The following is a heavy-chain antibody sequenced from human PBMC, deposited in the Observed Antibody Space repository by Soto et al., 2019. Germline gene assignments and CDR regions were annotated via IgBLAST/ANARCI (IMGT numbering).Heavy chain of an antibody. J-gene: IGHJ4*02. CDR2: ISYDGSNK. CDR1: GFTFSSFA. V-gene: IGHV3-30*18. Sequence: GGSLRLSCAASGFTFSSFAMHWVRQAPGKGLEWVAVISYDGSNKYYADSMKGRFTISRDNSKNTLYLQMNSLRAEDTAVYYCAKAQGEDIVVVPAAPYYWGQGTLVTVSS. CDR3: AKAQGEDIVVVPAAPYY. D-gene: IGHD2-2*01.